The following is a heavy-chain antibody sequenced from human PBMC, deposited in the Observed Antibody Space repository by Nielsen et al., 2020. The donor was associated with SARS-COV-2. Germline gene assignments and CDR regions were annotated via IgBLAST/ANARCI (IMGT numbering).Heavy chain of an antibody. V-gene: IGHV4-4*02. Sequence: SETLSLTCTVSGGFIGSYYWSWVRQPPGKGLEWIGEIHHSGSAKYAPSLKSRVSMSVDKSKSQFSLRLRSVTAADTAVYYCARRNIVVVPSPVLGLGPFYSSYYVDVWGKGTTVTVSS. CDR2: IHHSGSA. D-gene: IGHD2-8*02. CDR3: ARRNIVVVPSPVLGLGPFYSSYYVDV. CDR1: GGFIGSYY. J-gene: IGHJ6*03.